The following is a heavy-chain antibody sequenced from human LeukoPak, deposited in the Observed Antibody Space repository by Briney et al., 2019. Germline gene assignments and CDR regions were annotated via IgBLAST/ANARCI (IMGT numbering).Heavy chain of an antibody. CDR1: GGSISSYY. CDR3: ARHDATYSSSWSRKYYGMDV. D-gene: IGHD6-13*01. CDR2: IYYSGST. V-gene: IGHV4-39*01. J-gene: IGHJ6*02. Sequence: SETLSLTCTVSGGSISSYYWNWIRQPPGKGLEWIGSIYYSGSTYYNPSLKSRVTISVDTSKNQFSLKLSSVTAADTAVYYCARHDATYSSSWSRKYYGMDVWGQGTTVTVSS.